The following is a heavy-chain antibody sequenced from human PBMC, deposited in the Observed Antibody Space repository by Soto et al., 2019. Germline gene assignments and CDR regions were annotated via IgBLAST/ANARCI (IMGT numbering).Heavy chain of an antibody. V-gene: IGHV3-7*05. J-gene: IGHJ6*02. CDR3: ARAGPYSGAPGGMDV. D-gene: IGHD1-26*01. Sequence: GGSLRLSCAASGFTFSSYWMSWVRQAPGKGLEWVANIKQDGSEKYYVDSVKGRFTISRDNAKNSLYLQMNSLRAEDTAVYYCARAGPYSGAPGGMDVWGQGTTVTVSS. CDR2: IKQDGSEK. CDR1: GFTFSSYW.